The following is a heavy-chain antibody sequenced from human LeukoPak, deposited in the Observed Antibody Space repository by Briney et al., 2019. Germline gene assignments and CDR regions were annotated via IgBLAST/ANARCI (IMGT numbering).Heavy chain of an antibody. J-gene: IGHJ4*02. V-gene: IGHV6-1*01. CDR2: TYYRSKWYN. Sequence: PSETLSLTCAISGDSVSSNTAAWNWIRQSPSRGLEWLGRTYYRSKWYNDYAVSVKSRITINPDTSKNQFSLQLNSVTPEDPAVYYCARDRSFSSTWYPPSHIRGNFDYWGQGTLVTVSS. D-gene: IGHD6-13*01. CDR3: ARDRSFSSTWYPPSHIRGNFDY. CDR1: GDSVSSNTAA.